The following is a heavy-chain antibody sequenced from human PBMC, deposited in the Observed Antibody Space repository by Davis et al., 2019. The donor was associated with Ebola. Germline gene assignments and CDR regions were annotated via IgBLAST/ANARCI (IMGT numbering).Heavy chain of an antibody. V-gene: IGHV3-21*06. CDR3: AREDVASYDFWSGNPQLHAFDL. Sequence: GESLKISCAASGFPFSSYTMNWVRQAPGKGLEWVSSISSNGAYKGYADSLKGRFTISRDNAKNLLYLEMNSLRAEDTAVYYCAREDVASYDFWSGNPQLHAFDLWGQGTMVTVSS. D-gene: IGHD3-3*01. CDR1: GFPFSSYT. J-gene: IGHJ3*01. CDR2: ISSNGAYK.